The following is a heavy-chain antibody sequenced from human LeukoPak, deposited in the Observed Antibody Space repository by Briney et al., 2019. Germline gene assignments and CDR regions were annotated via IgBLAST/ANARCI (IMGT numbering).Heavy chain of an antibody. CDR1: GGSISSYY. J-gene: IGHJ4*02. CDR3: ARSAKAAGYSLNN. Sequence: PSETLSFTCTVSGGSISSYYWSWLRQPAGKGLEWIGRIYSGGSTNYNPSLKSRVTMSVDTSKNQFSLNLSSVTPADTAVYYCARSAKAAGYSLNNWGQGTLVTVSS. V-gene: IGHV4-4*07. CDR2: IYSGGST. D-gene: IGHD5-18*01.